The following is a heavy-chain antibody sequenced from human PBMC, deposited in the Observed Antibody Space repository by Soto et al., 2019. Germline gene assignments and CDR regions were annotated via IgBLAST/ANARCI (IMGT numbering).Heavy chain of an antibody. CDR2: VYNSGRT. J-gene: IGHJ5*02. CDR1: GGSISSGGYY. D-gene: IGHD2-15*01. CDR3: ARYYCSGDSCYPNWFDP. Sequence: QVELQESGPGLVKPSQTLSLTCAVSGGSISSGGYYWSWIRQHPRKGLEWNGYVYNSGRTYYNPSLKIRGTISGDKSKKQFSLELSSGTGADTTVYYCARYYCSGDSCYPNWFDPWGEGSLVTVSS. V-gene: IGHV4-31*11.